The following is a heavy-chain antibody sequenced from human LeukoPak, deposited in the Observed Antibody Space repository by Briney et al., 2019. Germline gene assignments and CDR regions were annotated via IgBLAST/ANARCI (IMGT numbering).Heavy chain of an antibody. CDR2: ISSSSSTI. CDR3: ARWVRYFDWSEQNDY. CDR1: GFTFSSYS. J-gene: IGHJ4*02. D-gene: IGHD3-9*01. V-gene: IGHV3-48*04. Sequence: GGSLRLSCAASGFTFSSYSMNWVRQAPGKGLEWVSYISSSSSTIYYVDSVKGRFTISRDNAKNSLYLQMNSLRAEDTAVYYCARWVRYFDWSEQNDYWGQGTLVTVSS.